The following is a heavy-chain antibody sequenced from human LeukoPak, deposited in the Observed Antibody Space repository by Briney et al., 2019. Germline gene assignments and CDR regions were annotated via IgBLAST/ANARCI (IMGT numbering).Heavy chain of an antibody. V-gene: IGHV4-39*07. J-gene: IGHJ4*02. CDR1: GGSISSSSYY. D-gene: IGHD6-19*01. Sequence: PSETLSLTCTVSGGSISSSSYYWGWVRQPPGKGLEWIGSIYYSGSTYYKPSLKSRVTISIDTSKNQFSLKVNSVTAADTAVYYCARGGKWLYYFDYWGQGTLVTVSS. CDR2: IYYSGST. CDR3: ARGGKWLYYFDY.